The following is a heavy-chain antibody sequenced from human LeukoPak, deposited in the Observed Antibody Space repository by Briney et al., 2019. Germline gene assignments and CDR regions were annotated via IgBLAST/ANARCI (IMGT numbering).Heavy chain of an antibody. D-gene: IGHD6-19*01. V-gene: IGHV3-74*01. CDR1: GFTFSSYW. CDR2: INSDGSST. CDR3: ASRVNSGWSFDY. J-gene: IGHJ4*02. Sequence: GGSLRLSCAASGFTFSSYWMHWVRQAPGKGLVWVSRINSDGSSTSYADSVKGRFTISRDSAKNTLYLQMNSLRAEDTAVYYCASRVNSGWSFDYWGQGTLVTVSS.